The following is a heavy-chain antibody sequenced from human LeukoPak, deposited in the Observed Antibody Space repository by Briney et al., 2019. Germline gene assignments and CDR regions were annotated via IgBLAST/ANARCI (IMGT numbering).Heavy chain of an antibody. D-gene: IGHD3-10*01. Sequence: ASVKVSCKASGYTFTSYGISWVRQAPGQGLEWMGWISAYNGNTNYAQKLQGRVTMTTDTSTSTAYMEPSSLRSEDTAVYYCATHLWFGELSEFDYWGQGTLVTVSS. CDR2: ISAYNGNT. CDR3: ATHLWFGELSEFDY. V-gene: IGHV1-18*01. J-gene: IGHJ4*02. CDR1: GYTFTSYG.